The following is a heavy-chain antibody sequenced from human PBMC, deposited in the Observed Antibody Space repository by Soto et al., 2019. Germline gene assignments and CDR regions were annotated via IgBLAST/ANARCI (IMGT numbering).Heavy chain of an antibody. J-gene: IGHJ2*01. Sequence: FSGCRIIKNKKGVGWIRPPPGKALEWLALIYWKDDKRYSPSLKSRLTITKDTSKNQVVLTMTNMDPVDTATYYCVLNFCTEDSIQYVRSVSAFRLNRTSDL. V-gene: IGHV2-5*01. D-gene: IGHD3-3*01. CDR3: VLNFCTEDSIQYVRSVSAFRLNRTSDL. CDR1: GCRIIKNKKG. CDR2: IYWKDDK.